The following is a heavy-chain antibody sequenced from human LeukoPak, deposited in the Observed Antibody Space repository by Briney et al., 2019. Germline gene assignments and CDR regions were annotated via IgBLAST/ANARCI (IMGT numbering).Heavy chain of an antibody. D-gene: IGHD3-10*01. CDR1: GFTLNTYS. CDR3: VRRGDYGDL. CDR2: SSTTGLTI. Sequence: GGSLRLSCEASGFTLNTYSMNWVRQAPGKGLEWVSYSSTTGLTIYYADSVKGRFTISRDNAKNSLHLQMNNLRAEDTAVYYCVRRGDYGDLWGQGTLVTVSS. J-gene: IGHJ4*02. V-gene: IGHV3-48*04.